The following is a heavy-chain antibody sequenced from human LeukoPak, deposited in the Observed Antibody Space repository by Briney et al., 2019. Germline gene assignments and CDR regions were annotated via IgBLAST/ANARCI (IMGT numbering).Heavy chain of an antibody. CDR1: GGSISSYY. D-gene: IGHD3-10*01. J-gene: IGHJ6*02. CDR3: ARLRGVPHYCYGMDV. CDR2: IYYSGST. Sequence: PSETLSLTCTVSGGSISSYYWSWIRQPPGKGLEWIGYIYYSGSTNYNPSLKSRVTISVDTSKNQFSLKLSSVTAADTAVYYCARLRGVPHYCYGMDVWGQGTTVTVSS. V-gene: IGHV4-59*08.